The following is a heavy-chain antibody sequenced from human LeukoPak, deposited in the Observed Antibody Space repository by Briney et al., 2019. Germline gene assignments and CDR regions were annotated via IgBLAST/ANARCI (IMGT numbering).Heavy chain of an antibody. CDR1: GGSVGTPNYW. J-gene: IGHJ4*02. Sequence: SETLSLTCTVSGGSVGTPNYWWGWVRQPPGKGLEWIGSLSYSGETYYSPSLKSRVTISADTSKNQFSLRLTSVTPADTAVYYRAGRGNFGYFDYWGQGTLVTVSS. CDR3: AGRGNFGYFDY. CDR2: LSYSGET. V-gene: IGHV4-39*01. D-gene: IGHD3-10*01.